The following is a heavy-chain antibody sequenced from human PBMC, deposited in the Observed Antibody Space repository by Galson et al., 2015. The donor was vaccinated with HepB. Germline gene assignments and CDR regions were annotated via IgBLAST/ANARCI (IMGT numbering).Heavy chain of an antibody. CDR1: GYTFTSYD. D-gene: IGHD3-9*01. Sequence: SVKVSCKASGYTFTSYDINWVRQATGQGLEWMGWMNPNSGNTGYAQKFQGRVTMTRNTSISTAYMELSSLRSEDTAVYYCARSYYDILTGYYPLDYWGQGTLVTVSS. J-gene: IGHJ4*02. CDR3: ARSYYDILTGYYPLDY. CDR2: MNPNSGNT. V-gene: IGHV1-8*01.